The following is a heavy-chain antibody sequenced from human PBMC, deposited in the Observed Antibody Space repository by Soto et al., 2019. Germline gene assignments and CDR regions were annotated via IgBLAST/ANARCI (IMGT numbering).Heavy chain of an antibody. CDR1: GGSFSGYY. CDR3: ARDLKYRGEIDY. D-gene: IGHD3-16*01. V-gene: IGHV4-34*01. CDR2: INHSGST. J-gene: IGHJ4*02. Sequence: QVQLQQWGAGLLKPSETLSLTCAVYGGSFSGYYWSWIRQPPGKGLEWIGEINHSGSTNYNPSLKSRVTISVDTSKNQFSLKLSSVTAADTAVYYCARDLKYRGEIDYWGQGTLVTVSS.